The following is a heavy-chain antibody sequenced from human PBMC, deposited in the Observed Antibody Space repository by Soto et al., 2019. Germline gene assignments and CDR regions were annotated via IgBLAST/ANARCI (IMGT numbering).Heavy chain of an antibody. Sequence: GGSLRLSCAASGGTFGDYGRRWVRQAPGKGLAWLASISYDGSNKYYADSVKGRFTISRDNSKNTLSLQINSLGAEDTAVYYCSRGIKGGLDAWGPGTLVTVS. CDR3: SRGIKGGLDA. V-gene: IGHV3-30*03. CDR2: ISYDGSNK. J-gene: IGHJ5*02. D-gene: IGHD2-21*01. CDR1: GGTFGDYG.